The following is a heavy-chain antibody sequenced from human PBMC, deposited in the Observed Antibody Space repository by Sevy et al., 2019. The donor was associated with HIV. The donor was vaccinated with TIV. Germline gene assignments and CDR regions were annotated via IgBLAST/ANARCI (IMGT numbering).Heavy chain of an antibody. V-gene: IGHV3-66*02. J-gene: IGHJ4*02. CDR1: GFTVNDRY. Sequence: GGSLRLSCAISGFTVNDRYIIWVRQAPGKGLEWVSVIFGSGSTYYADSAKGRFTISRDNSKNTVYLQMNSVRAADTAVYYCVSLFLSYRSGWSYFDYWGQGTLVTVSS. CDR3: VSLFLSYRSGWSYFDY. CDR2: IFGSGST. D-gene: IGHD6-19*01.